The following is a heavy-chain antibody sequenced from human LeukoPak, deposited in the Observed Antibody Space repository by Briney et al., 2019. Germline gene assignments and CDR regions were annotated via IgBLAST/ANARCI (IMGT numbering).Heavy chain of an antibody. CDR1: GFTFSSYA. CDR2: ISGSGGST. V-gene: IGHV3-23*01. CDR3: AKDRSGRGAHFAY. Sequence: PGGSLRLSCAASGFTFSSYAMSWVRQAPGKGLEWGSAISGSGGSTYYADSVKGRFTISRDNSKNTLYLQMNSLRAEDTAGYYCAKDRSGRGAHFAYWGQGTLVTVSS. D-gene: IGHD3-10*01. J-gene: IGHJ4*02.